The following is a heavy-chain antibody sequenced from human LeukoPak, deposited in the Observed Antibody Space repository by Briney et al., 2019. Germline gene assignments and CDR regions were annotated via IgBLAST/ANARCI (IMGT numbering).Heavy chain of an antibody. D-gene: IGHD3-10*01. V-gene: IGHV3-30-3*01. CDR2: ISYDESNE. J-gene: IGHJ4*02. CDR3: ARVGYYASGPFSYFDY. Sequence: GKSLTLSCAASGLTLSVYAMHWVRQAPGKGREWVAVISYDESNEYYAKSVKGRFTISRENSKHTLYLKMNSLSVEATAVYYCARVGYYASGPFSYFDYWGEGALVTVSS. CDR1: GLTLSVYA.